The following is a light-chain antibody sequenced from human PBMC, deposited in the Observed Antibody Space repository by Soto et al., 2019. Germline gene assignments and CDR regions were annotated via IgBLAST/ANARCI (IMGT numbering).Light chain of an antibody. V-gene: IGLV1-51*01. CDR2: DND. Sequence: QSVLTQPPSMSAAPGQKVTISCSGSNSNGNSFVSWYQHAPGTAPKLLIYDNDKRPSGIPDRLSGSKSGMSATLDITGVQTGDEADYYCATWDDSLTAAVFGPGTKLTVL. J-gene: IGLJ1*01. CDR1: NSNGNSF. CDR3: ATWDDSLTAAV.